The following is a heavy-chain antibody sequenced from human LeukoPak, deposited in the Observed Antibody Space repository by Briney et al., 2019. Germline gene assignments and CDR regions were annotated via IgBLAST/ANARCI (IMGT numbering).Heavy chain of an antibody. D-gene: IGHD4-23*01. CDR2: ISSSSSYI. CDR1: GFTFSSYS. Sequence: GGSLRLSCAASGFTFSSYSMNWVRQAPGKGLEWVSSISSSSSYIYYADSVKGRFTISRDNAKNSLYLQMNSLRAEDTAVYYCARAPPLDYGGNSGLDCWGQGTLVTVSS. CDR3: ARAPPLDYGGNSGLDC. J-gene: IGHJ4*02. V-gene: IGHV3-21*01.